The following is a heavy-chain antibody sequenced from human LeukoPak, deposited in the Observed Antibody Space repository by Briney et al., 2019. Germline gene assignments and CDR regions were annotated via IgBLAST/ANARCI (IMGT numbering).Heavy chain of an antibody. Sequence: GGSLRLSCAASGFTFSSYAMHWVRQAPGKGPEWVAVISYDGSNKYYADSVKGRFTISRDNSKNTLYLQMNSLRAEDTAVYYCARDKSCSGGSCYYFDYWGQGTLVTVSS. CDR3: ARDKSCSGGSCYYFDY. CDR2: ISYDGSNK. V-gene: IGHV3-30-3*01. CDR1: GFTFSSYA. D-gene: IGHD2-15*01. J-gene: IGHJ4*02.